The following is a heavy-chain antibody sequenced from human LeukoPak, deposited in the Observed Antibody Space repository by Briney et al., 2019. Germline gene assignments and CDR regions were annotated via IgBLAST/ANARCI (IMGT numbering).Heavy chain of an antibody. J-gene: IGHJ4*02. CDR1: GGSISSYY. CDR2: IYYSGST. Sequence: PSETLSLTRTVSGGSISSYYWSWIRQPPGKGLEWIGYIYYSGSTNYNPSLKSRVTISVDTSKNQFSLKLSSVTAADTAVYYCARSIRGHTSCSDYWGQGTLVTVSS. CDR3: ARSIRGHTSCSDY. V-gene: IGHV4-59*12. D-gene: IGHD2-2*01.